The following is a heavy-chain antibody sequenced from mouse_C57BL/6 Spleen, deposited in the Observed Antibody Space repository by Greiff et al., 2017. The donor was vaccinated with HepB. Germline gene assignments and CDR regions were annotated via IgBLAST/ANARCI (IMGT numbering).Heavy chain of an antibody. Sequence: EVQLVESGGGLVQPGGSLSLSCAASGFTFTDYYMSWVRQPPGKALEWLGFIRNKANGYTTEYSASVKGRFTISRDNSQNILYLQMNALRADDSATYYCARYPDSSGYFDYWGQGTTLTVSS. V-gene: IGHV7-3*01. D-gene: IGHD3-2*02. CDR1: GFTFTDYY. J-gene: IGHJ2*01. CDR3: ARYPDSSGYFDY. CDR2: IRNKANGYTT.